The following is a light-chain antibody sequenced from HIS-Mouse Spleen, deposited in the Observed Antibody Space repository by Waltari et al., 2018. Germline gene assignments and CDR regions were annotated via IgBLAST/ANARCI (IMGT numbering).Light chain of an antibody. CDR1: NLGSKR. CDR3: QVWDSSSDHVV. J-gene: IGLJ2*01. V-gene: IGLV3-21*03. Sequence: SYVLTQPPSVSVAPGKTARITCGGNNLGSKRVHWYQQKPGQAPVLVVYADSDRPSGIPERFSGSNSGNTATLTISRVEAGDEADYYCQVWDSSSDHVVFGGGTKLTVL. CDR2: ADS.